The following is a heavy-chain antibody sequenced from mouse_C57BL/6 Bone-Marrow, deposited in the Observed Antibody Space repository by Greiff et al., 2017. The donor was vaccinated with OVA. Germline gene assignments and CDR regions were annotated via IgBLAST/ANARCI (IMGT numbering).Heavy chain of an antibody. CDR1: GFTFNTYA. CDR3: VSGHWYFDV. V-gene: IGHV10-3*01. J-gene: IGHJ1*03. Sequence: DVMLVESGGGLVQPKGSLKLSCAASGFTFNTYAMHWVRQATGKGLEWVARIRSKSSNYETYYADSVKDRFTISRDDSQSMLYLQMNNLKTEDTAMYYCVSGHWYFDVWGTGTTVTVSS. CDR2: IRSKSSNYET.